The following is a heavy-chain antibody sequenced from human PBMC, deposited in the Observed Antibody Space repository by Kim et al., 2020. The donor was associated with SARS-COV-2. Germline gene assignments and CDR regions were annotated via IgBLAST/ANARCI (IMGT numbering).Heavy chain of an antibody. CDR2: TYYRSKWYN. V-gene: IGHV6-1*01. CDR3: ARDPMNWELRIFYYYYGMDV. CDR1: GDSVSSNSAA. J-gene: IGHJ6*02. D-gene: IGHD1-26*01. Sequence: SQTLSLTCAISGDSVSSNSAAWNWIRQSPSRGLEWLGRTYYRSKWYNDYAVSVKSRITINPDTSKNQFSLQLNSVTPEDTAVYYCARDPMNWELRIFYYYYGMDVWGQGTTVTVSS.